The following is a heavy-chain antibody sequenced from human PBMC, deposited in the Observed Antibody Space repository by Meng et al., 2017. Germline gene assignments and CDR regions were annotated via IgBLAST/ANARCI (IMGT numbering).Heavy chain of an antibody. V-gene: IGHV1-2*02. J-gene: IGHJ5*02. Sequence: AQLEHYGAEVKTPGASVKVSDKASGYSFTDYYLPSVRQAPGQGLEWMGWINPHSGGTYFAQNFQGRVTLTSYTSISTAYMELSRLRSDATAMYYCARRVAVAGNTSRVRWFDPWGQGTLVTVSS. CDR1: GYSFTDYY. CDR2: INPHSGGT. CDR3: ARRVAVAGNTSRVRWFDP. D-gene: IGHD6-19*01.